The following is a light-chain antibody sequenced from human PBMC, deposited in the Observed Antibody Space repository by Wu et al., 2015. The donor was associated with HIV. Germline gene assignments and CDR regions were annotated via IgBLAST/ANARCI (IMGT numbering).Light chain of an antibody. V-gene: IGKV1-8*01. CDR3: QQYYTYPRS. J-gene: IGKJ2*03. Sequence: AIRITQSPSSLSASTGDRVTITCRASQGINNYLAWYQQKPGKAPNLLIYAASTLHSGVPSRFSGSGSGTDFTLTISCLQSEDFATYYCQQYYTYPRSFGQGTKLEIK. CDR2: AAS. CDR1: QGINNY.